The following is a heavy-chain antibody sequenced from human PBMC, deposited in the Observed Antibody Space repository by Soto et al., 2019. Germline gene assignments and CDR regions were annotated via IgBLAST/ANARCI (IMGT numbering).Heavy chain of an antibody. V-gene: IGHV1-3*01. J-gene: IGHJ4*02. D-gene: IGHD6-19*01. CDR2: INAGNGNT. Sequence: GASVKVSCKASGYTFTSYAMHWVRQAPGQRLEWMGWINAGNGNTKYSQKLQGRVTITRDTSASTAYMELSSLRSEDTAVYYCARPSSGWYYFDYWGQGTLVTVSS. CDR3: ARPSSGWYYFDY. CDR1: GYTFTSYA.